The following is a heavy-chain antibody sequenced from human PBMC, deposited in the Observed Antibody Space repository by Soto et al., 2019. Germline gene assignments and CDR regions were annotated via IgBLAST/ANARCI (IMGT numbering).Heavy chain of an antibody. CDR1: GGSVNSGSHY. Sequence: QVQLQESGPGLVKPSETLSLTCSVSGGSVNSGSHYWTWIRQSPGKTLEWIGHVSDSGKTDLNPSLRGRVTLSRATSKHQFSLRLTSVTAADTAVYYYARALGGRTLSWFYFDHWGQGALVTVSS. CDR2: VSDSGKT. V-gene: IGHV4-61*01. D-gene: IGHD2-15*01. CDR3: ARALGGRTLSWFYFDH. J-gene: IGHJ4*02.